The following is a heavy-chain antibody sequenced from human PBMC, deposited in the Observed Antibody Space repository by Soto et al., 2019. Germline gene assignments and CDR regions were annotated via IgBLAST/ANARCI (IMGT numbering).Heavy chain of an antibody. J-gene: IGHJ4*02. V-gene: IGHV4-31*03. Sequence: PSETLSLTCTVSGGSISRGGYYWSWIRQHPGKGLEWIGYIYYSGSTYYNPSLKSRVTISVDTSKNQCSLKLSSVTAADTAVYYSARSPNPEEPGSYEETFDYWGQGTLVTVSS. CDR2: IYYSGST. CDR3: ARSPNPEEPGSYEETFDY. D-gene: IGHD5-12*01. CDR1: GGSISRGGYY.